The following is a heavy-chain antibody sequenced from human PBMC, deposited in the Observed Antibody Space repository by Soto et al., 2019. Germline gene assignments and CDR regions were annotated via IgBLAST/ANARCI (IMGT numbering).Heavy chain of an antibody. D-gene: IGHD4-17*01. CDR2: ISAYNGNT. V-gene: IGHV1-18*01. Sequence: GASVKVSCKASGYTFTSHAICWARQAPGQGLEWMGWISAYNGNTNYAQKLQGRVTMTTDTSTSTAYMELRSLRSDDTAVYYCARDLHGDPYYWGQGTLVTVSS. J-gene: IGHJ4*02. CDR3: ARDLHGDPYY. CDR1: GYTFTSHA.